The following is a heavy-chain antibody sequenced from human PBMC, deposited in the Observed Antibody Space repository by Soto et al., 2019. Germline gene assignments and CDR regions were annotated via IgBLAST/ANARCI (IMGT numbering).Heavy chain of an antibody. CDR2: ISYDGSNK. J-gene: IGHJ6*02. V-gene: IGHV3-30-3*01. Sequence: PGGSLRLSCAASGFTFSSYAMHWVRQAPGKGLEWVAVISYDGSNKYYADSVKGRFTISRDNSKNTLYLQMNSLRAEDTAVYYCAKEARWYSNSAYYYYGMDVWGQGTTVTVSS. CDR1: GFTFSSYA. D-gene: IGHD6-13*01. CDR3: AKEARWYSNSAYYYYGMDV.